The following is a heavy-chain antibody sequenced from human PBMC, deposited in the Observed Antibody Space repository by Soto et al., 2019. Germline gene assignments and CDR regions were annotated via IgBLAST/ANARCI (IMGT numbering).Heavy chain of an antibody. CDR3: ATLTKYDILTGFYPC. CDR2: IYSDGST. V-gene: IGHV3-66*01. D-gene: IGHD3-9*01. Sequence: EVQLVESGGGLVQPGGSLRLSCAASGFTVNSNYMSWVRQAPGKGLESVSVIYSDGSTYYADSVKGSFIISRDNSNNTLYFQMNSLRAEDTAVYYCATLTKYDILTGFYPCWGQGTLVTVSS. J-gene: IGHJ4*02. CDR1: GFTVNSNY.